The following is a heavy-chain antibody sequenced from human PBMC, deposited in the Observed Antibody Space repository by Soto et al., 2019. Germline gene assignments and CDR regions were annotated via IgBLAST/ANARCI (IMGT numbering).Heavy chain of an antibody. CDR2: IYSGGTT. V-gene: IGHV3-53*01. CDR3: HGYCY. J-gene: IGHJ4*02. D-gene: IGHD5-12*01. Sequence: EVQLVESGGGLIQPGGSLRLSCAVSGFTVRANYMSWVRQAPGKGLEWVSVIYSGGTTYYADSVKGRFIISRDISKNTLYLQMNILRAEDTSVYYCHGYCYWGQGTLVTVSS. CDR1: GFTVRANY.